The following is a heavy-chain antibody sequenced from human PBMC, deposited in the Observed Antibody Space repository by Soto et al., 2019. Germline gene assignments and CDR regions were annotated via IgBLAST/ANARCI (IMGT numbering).Heavy chain of an antibody. CDR3: ARGYCSSTSCYPTYYYYYGMDV. J-gene: IGHJ6*02. CDR1: GYTFTSYG. V-gene: IGHV1-18*04. CDR2: ISAYNGNT. Sequence: ASVKVSCKASGYTFTSYGISWVRQAPGQGLEWMGWISAYNGNTNYAQKLQGRVTMTTDTSTSTAYMELRSLRSDDTAVYYCARGYCSSTSCYPTYYYYYGMDVWSQGTTVTVS. D-gene: IGHD2-2*01.